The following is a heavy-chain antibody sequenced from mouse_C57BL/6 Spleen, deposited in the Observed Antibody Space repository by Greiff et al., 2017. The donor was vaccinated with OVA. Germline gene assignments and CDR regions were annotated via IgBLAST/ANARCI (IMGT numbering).Heavy chain of an antibody. V-gene: IGHV1-55*01. CDR3: ARARLRYAMDY. J-gene: IGHJ4*01. CDR2: IYPGSGST. Sequence: QVQLQQPGAELVKPGASVKMSCKASGYTFTSYWITWVKQRPGQGLEWIGDIYPGSGSTNYNEKFKSKATLTVDTSSSTAYMRLSSLTSEDSAVYYCARARLRYAMDYWGQGTSVTVSS. D-gene: IGHD2-4*01. CDR1: GYTFTSYW.